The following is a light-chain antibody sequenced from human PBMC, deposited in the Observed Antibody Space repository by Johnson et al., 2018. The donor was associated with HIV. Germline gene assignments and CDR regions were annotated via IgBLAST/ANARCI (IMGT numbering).Light chain of an antibody. J-gene: IGLJ1*01. Sequence: QSVLTQPPSVSAAPGQKVTISCSGSSSNIGNNYVSWYQQLPGTAPKLLISENNKRHSGTPDRFSGSKSGTSATLGITGLQTGDEADYYCGTGDSSLSGHYVFGPGTKVTVL. V-gene: IGLV1-51*02. CDR1: SSNIGNNY. CDR2: ENN. CDR3: GTGDSSLSGHYV.